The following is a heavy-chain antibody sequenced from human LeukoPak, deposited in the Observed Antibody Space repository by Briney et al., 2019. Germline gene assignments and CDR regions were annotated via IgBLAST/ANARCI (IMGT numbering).Heavy chain of an antibody. CDR3: ATKGNAFDV. CDR2: VKQNGSEK. Sequence: GGSLRLSCAAPGFTFTSYWMNWVRQVPGKGLEWVAIVKQNGSEKYYVDSVKGRFTISRDNAKSSLYLQMNSLRAEDTAVYYCATKGNAFDVWGQGTMVTVSS. V-gene: IGHV3-7*01. CDR1: GFTFTSYW. J-gene: IGHJ3*01.